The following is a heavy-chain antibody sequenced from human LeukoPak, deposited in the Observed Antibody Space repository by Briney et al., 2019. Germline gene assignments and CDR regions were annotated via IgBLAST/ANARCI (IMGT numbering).Heavy chain of an antibody. CDR2: INPKSGGT. CDR3: ARFYDTSAYYRSIWFDP. J-gene: IGHJ5*02. CDR1: GYTFTGYY. Sequence: GASVTVSCRTSGYTFTGYYMHWVRQAPGQGLEWMGWINPKSGGTNYAQKFQGRVTMTRDTSISTAYMELSRLTYDDTAVYYCARFYDTSAYYRSIWFDPWGQGTLVTVSS. V-gene: IGHV1-2*02. D-gene: IGHD3-22*01.